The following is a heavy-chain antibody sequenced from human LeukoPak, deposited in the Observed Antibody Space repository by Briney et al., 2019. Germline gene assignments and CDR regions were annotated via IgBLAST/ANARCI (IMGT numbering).Heavy chain of an antibody. D-gene: IGHD6-13*01. CDR3: ARGYSSSPLNNFDY. J-gene: IGHJ4*02. CDR1: GFTFSSYS. Sequence: PGGSLRLSCAASGFTFSSYSMNWVRQAPGKGLEWVSYISRSSSTIYYADSVKGRFTISGDNAKNSLYLQMNSLRAEDTAVYYCARGYSSSPLNNFDYWGQGTLVTVSS. V-gene: IGHV3-48*04. CDR2: ISRSSSTI.